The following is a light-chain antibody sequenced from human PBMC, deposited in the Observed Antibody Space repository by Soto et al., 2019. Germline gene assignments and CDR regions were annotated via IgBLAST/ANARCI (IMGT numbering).Light chain of an antibody. J-gene: IGKJ1*01. Sequence: DIQMTQSPSTLSASVGDRVTITCRASQSISSWLAWYQQKPGKAPKLLIYKASSLESGVPSRFSGSGSGTEFTLTISSLQPDDSATYYCQQYDTYSRTFCQGYKVEIK. CDR3: QQYDTYSRT. CDR2: KAS. CDR1: QSISSW. V-gene: IGKV1-5*03.